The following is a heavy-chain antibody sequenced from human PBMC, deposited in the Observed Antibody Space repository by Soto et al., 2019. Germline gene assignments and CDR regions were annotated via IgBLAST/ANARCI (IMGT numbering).Heavy chain of an antibody. Sequence: QVQLVESGGGVVQPGRSLRLSCAASGFTFSSYGMHWVRQAPGKGLEWVAVISYDGSNKYYADSVKGRFTISRDNSKITLYLQLNSLRAEDTAAYYCAKASIAAAGTDVRGDGYYYGMDVWGQGTTVTVSS. V-gene: IGHV3-30*18. J-gene: IGHJ6*02. CDR1: GFTFSSYG. CDR2: ISYDGSNK. CDR3: AKASIAAAGTDVRGDGYYYGMDV. D-gene: IGHD6-13*01.